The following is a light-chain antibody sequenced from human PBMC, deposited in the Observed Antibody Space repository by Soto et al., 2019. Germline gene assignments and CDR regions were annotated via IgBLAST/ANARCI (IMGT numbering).Light chain of an antibody. Sequence: QSALTQPASVSGSLGQSITISCTGTSSDIGGYNYVSWYQHHPGKAPKLMIYDVTNRPSGVSSRFSGSKSGNRDSLTISGLLAEDEADYYCSPYTSSSTLDFVFGTGTKVTVL. J-gene: IGLJ1*01. CDR2: DVT. CDR3: SPYTSSSTLDFV. CDR1: SSDIGGYNY. V-gene: IGLV2-14*01.